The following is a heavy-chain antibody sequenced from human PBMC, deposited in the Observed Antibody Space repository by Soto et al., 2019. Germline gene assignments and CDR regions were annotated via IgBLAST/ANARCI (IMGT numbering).Heavy chain of an antibody. CDR3: AKPSEPFRAPYYFDS. V-gene: IGHV3-30*18. D-gene: IGHD1-26*01. J-gene: IGHJ4*02. Sequence: PGGSLRLSCAASGFTFSKYGMHWVRQAPGKGLEWVAIISYDGSVTYFGDSVRGRFTISRDDSQHTLFLQMSSLRPEDTAVYYCAKPSEPFRAPYYFDSWGQGT. CDR2: ISYDGSVT. CDR1: GFTFSKYG.